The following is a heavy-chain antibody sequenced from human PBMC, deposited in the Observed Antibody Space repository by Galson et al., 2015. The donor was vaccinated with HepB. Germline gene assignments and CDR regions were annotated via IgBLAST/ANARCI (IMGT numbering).Heavy chain of an antibody. D-gene: IGHD6-19*01. CDR2: TYYRSKWYN. Sequence: CAISGDSVSSNSAAWNWIRQSPSRGLEWLGRTYYRSKWYNDYAVSVKSRITINPDTSKNQFSLQLNSVTPEDTAVYYCARVGYSSGWNYFDYWGQGTLVTVSS. CDR3: ARVGYSSGWNYFDY. V-gene: IGHV6-1*01. J-gene: IGHJ4*02. CDR1: GDSVSSNSAA.